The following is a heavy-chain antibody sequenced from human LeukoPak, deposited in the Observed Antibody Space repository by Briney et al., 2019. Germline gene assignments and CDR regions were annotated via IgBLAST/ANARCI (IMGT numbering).Heavy chain of an antibody. J-gene: IGHJ3*02. V-gene: IGHV4-59*01. CDR2: IYYSGST. CDR1: GGSISSYY. Sequence: SETLSLTCTVSGGSISSYYWSWIRQPPGRGLEWVGYIYYSGSTNYNPSLKTRATISVAPSTNQFSLRLSSVTPAATPVYPCAREPKDRRVFDIWGQGTMVTVSS. CDR3: AREPKDRRVFDI.